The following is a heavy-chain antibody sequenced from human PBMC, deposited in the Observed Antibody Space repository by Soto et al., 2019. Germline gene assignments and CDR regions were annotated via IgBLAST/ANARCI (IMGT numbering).Heavy chain of an antibody. V-gene: IGHV1-69*12. CDR1: GGTFSSYA. CDR3: ARDGLGVVTAGIRFDP. J-gene: IGHJ5*02. Sequence: QVQLVQSGAEVKKPGSSVKVSCKASGGTFSSYAISWVRQAPGQGLEWMGGIIPIFGTANYAQKFQGRVTITADESTSTAYMELRSLRSEDTAVYYCARDGLGVVTAGIRFDPWGQGTLVTVSS. D-gene: IGHD2-21*02. CDR2: IIPIFGTA.